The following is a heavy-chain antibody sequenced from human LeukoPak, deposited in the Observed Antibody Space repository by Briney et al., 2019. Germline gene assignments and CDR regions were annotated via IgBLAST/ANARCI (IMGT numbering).Heavy chain of an antibody. J-gene: IGHJ5*02. CDR3: ARDFGSGVFDP. CDR2: IIPIFGTA. Sequence: ASVKVSCKASGYTFTSYAMHWVRQAPGQGLEWMGGIIPIFGTANYAQKFQGRVTITADESTSTAYMELSSLRSEDTTIYYCARDFGSGVFDPWGQGTLVTVSS. V-gene: IGHV1-69*13. CDR1: GYTFTSYA. D-gene: IGHD3-10*01.